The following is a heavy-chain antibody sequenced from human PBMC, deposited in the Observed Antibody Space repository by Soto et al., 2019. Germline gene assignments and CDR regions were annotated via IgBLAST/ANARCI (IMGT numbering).Heavy chain of an antibody. Sequence: QVQLAQSANEVKKPGASVRVSCKAAGYTFIRYGIAWVRQAPGQGLEWMGWISPYNDYTVYAQKFQGRVSMTADTSTSTVYMNLRGLKSYDTAVYYCARGGYYDNSWGKLSHYGLDVWGQGTSVSVSS. CDR3: ARGGYYDNSWGKLSHYGLDV. CDR1: GYTFIRYG. D-gene: IGHD3-16*01. V-gene: IGHV1-18*01. J-gene: IGHJ6*02. CDR2: ISPYNDYT.